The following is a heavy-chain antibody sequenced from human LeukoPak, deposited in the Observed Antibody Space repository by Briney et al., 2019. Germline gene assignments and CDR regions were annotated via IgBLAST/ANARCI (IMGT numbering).Heavy chain of an antibody. D-gene: IGHD2-15*01. Sequence: GGSLRLSCAASGFTFSSYSMNWVRQAPGKGLEWVAVIWYDGSNKYYADSVKGRFTISRDNSKNTLYLQMNSLRAEDTAVYYCAKDLGRYCSGGSCYFFDYWGQGTLVTVSS. J-gene: IGHJ4*02. V-gene: IGHV3-33*06. CDR2: IWYDGSNK. CDR3: AKDLGRYCSGGSCYFFDY. CDR1: GFTFSSYS.